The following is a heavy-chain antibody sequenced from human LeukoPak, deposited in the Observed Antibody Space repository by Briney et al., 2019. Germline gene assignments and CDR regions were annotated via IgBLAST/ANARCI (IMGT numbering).Heavy chain of an antibody. Sequence: PGGSLRLSCAASGFTFSSYWMHWVRQAPGKGLEWVAFIRYDGSNKYYADSVKGRFTISRDNSKNTLYLQMNSLRAEDTAVYYCARDAGFGDGIDYWGQGTLVTVSS. CDR3: ARDAGFGDGIDY. CDR2: IRYDGSNK. V-gene: IGHV3-30*02. J-gene: IGHJ4*02. CDR1: GFTFSSYW. D-gene: IGHD4-17*01.